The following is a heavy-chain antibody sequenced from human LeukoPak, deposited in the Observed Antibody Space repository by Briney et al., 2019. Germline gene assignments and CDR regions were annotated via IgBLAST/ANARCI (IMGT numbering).Heavy chain of an antibody. CDR2: IYSSGST. CDR3: ARDRTYGGNSGFDY. Sequence: SGTLSLTCTVSSASITSYYWSWIRQPAGKGLEGIGRIYSSGSTNFNPSLQSRVTMSVDTSKNQFSLNMTSVTAADTAVYYCARDRTYGGNSGFDYWGLGTLVTVSS. J-gene: IGHJ4*01. V-gene: IGHV4-4*07. D-gene: IGHD4-23*01. CDR1: SASITSYY.